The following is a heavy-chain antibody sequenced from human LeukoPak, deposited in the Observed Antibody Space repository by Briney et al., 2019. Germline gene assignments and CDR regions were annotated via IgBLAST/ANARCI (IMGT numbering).Heavy chain of an antibody. V-gene: IGHV4-39*07. Sequence: SETLSLTCTVSGGSISSSSYYWGWIRQPPGKGLEWIGSIYYSGSTYYNPSLKSRVTISVDTSKNQFSLKLSSVTAADTAVYYCASDYYGSSGYPFDIWGQGTMVTVSS. D-gene: IGHD3-22*01. CDR3: ASDYYGSSGYPFDI. CDR2: IYYSGST. CDR1: GGSISSSSYY. J-gene: IGHJ3*02.